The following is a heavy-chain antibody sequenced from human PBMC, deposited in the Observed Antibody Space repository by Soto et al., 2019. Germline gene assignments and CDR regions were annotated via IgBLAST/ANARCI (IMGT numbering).Heavy chain of an antibody. D-gene: IGHD7-27*01. V-gene: IGHV1-69*02. Sequence: QVQLVQSGAEVKKPGSSVNVSCKASGGTFSSYSISWVRQAPGQGLEWMGRIIPVLSIANYAKKFQGRVTITADKSTTTAYMVLSSLRSEDTAMYYCARSTGDSYYYHGMDVWGQGTTVTVSS. CDR1: GGTFSSYS. J-gene: IGHJ6*02. CDR2: IIPVLSIA. CDR3: ARSTGDSYYYHGMDV.